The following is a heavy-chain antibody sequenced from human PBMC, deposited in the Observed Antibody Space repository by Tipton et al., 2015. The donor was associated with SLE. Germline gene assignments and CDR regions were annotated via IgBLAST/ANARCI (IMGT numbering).Heavy chain of an antibody. Sequence: QVQLVQSGGEVKKPGASVKVSCKASGYTFTTYNIVWVRQTPGQGLEWVGWISADNGNTNYKQNFQGRVTMTTDTSTSTAYMELRSLRSDDTGVYFCARTRRGSSGTFDIWGQGTMITVSS. D-gene: IGHD1-14*01. CDR2: ISADNGNT. CDR1: GYTFTTYN. CDR3: ARTRRGSSGTFDI. V-gene: IGHV1-18*01. J-gene: IGHJ3*02.